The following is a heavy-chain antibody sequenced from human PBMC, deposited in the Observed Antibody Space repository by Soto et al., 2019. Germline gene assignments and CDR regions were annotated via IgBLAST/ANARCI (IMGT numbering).Heavy chain of an antibody. D-gene: IGHD3-10*01. CDR2: IYYSGST. V-gene: IGHV4-59*01. Sequence: SETLSLTCTVSGGSISSYYWSWIRQPPGKGLEWIGYIYYSGSTNYNPSLKSRVTISVDTSKNQFSLKLSSVTAADTAVYYCARSGRAYGSGSYPNYWGQGTLVTVSS. CDR1: GGSISSYY. CDR3: ARSGRAYGSGSYPNY. J-gene: IGHJ4*02.